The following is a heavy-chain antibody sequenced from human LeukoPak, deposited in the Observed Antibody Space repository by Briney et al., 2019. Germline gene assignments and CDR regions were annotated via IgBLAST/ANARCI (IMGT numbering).Heavy chain of an antibody. CDR3: ARGPPTDYYDSSGFYSVFDY. Sequence: SETLSLTCAVYGGSFSGYYWSWIRQPPGKGLEWIGEINHSGSTNYNPSLKSRVTISVDTSKNQFSLKLSSVTAADTAVYFCARGPPTDYYDSSGFYSVFDYSGQGTLVTVSS. V-gene: IGHV4-34*01. D-gene: IGHD3-22*01. J-gene: IGHJ4*02. CDR2: INHSGST. CDR1: GGSFSGYY.